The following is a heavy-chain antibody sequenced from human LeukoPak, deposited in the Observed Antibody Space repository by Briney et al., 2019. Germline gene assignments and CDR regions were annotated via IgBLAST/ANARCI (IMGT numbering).Heavy chain of an antibody. Sequence: PGGSLRLSCAASGFTVSTKYINWVRQAPGKGLERGSILYSGSDTYSADSVKGRFTIYRDSSRNILSLKMNTLSAEDTAVYYCARVGDHFHWYLDLWGRGTLVTVSS. V-gene: IGHV3-53*01. CDR3: ARVGDHFHWYLDL. CDR1: GFTVSTKY. D-gene: IGHD3-10*01. J-gene: IGHJ2*01. CDR2: LYSGSDT.